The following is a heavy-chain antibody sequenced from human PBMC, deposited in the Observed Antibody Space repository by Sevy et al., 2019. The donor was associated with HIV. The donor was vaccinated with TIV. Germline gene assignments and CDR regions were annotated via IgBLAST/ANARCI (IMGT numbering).Heavy chain of an antibody. CDR3: ARNTNYFDY. CDR2: ISSSSDYI. CDR1: GFTFSTYS. J-gene: IGHJ4*02. D-gene: IGHD2-2*01. Sequence: GGSLRLSCAASGFTFSTYSMNWVRQAPGKGLEWVSSISSSSDYIYYADSVKGRCAISRDNAKNLLYLQMNSLRAEDTSIYYCARNTNYFDYWGQGTLVTVSS. V-gene: IGHV3-21*01.